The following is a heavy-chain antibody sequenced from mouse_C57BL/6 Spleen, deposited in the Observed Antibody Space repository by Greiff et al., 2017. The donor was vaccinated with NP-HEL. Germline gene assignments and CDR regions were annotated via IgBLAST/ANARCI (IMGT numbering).Heavy chain of an antibody. Sequence: EVQLVESGGGLVQPKGSLKLSCAASGFSFNTYAMNWVRQAPGKGLEWVARIRSKSNNYATYYADSVKDRFTISRDDSESMLYLQMNNLKTEDTAMYYCVRQGSSGYGFDYWGQGTTLTVSS. V-gene: IGHV10-1*01. CDR3: VRQGSSGYGFDY. D-gene: IGHD3-2*02. J-gene: IGHJ2*01. CDR2: IRSKSNNYAT. CDR1: GFSFNTYA.